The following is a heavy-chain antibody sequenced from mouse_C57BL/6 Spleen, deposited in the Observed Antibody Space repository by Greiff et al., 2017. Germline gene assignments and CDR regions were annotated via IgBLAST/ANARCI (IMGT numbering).Heavy chain of an antibody. CDR2: IDPEDGDT. V-gene: IGHV14-1*01. CDR3: TFTHVDGRSFWDY. CDR1: GFNIKDYY. D-gene: IGHD1-1*01. J-gene: IGHJ2*01. Sequence: EVQLVESGAELVRPGASVKLSCTASGFNIKDYYMHWVKQRPEQGLEWIGWIDPEDGDTEYAPKVQGKATMTADTSSNTAYVQLSSLTSEDTVVYDCTFTHVDGRSFWDYWGQGTTLTVSS.